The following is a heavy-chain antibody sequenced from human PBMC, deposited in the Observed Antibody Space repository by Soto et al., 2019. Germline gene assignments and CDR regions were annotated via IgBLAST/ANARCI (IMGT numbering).Heavy chain of an antibody. Sequence: GGSLRLSCAASGFTFTSYAMTWVRQAPGKGLEWVSAIRGSGGSTYYADSVKGRFTISRDNSKNTLYLQMNSLRAEDTAVYYCAKAGAAALVRPDYYYYMDVWGKGTTVTVSS. D-gene: IGHD6-13*01. J-gene: IGHJ6*03. CDR2: IRGSGGST. V-gene: IGHV3-23*01. CDR1: GFTFTSYA. CDR3: AKAGAAALVRPDYYYYMDV.